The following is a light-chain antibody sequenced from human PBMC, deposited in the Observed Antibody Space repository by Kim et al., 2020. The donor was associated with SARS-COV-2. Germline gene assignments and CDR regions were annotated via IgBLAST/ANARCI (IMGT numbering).Light chain of an antibody. Sequence: SYELTQPPSVSVAPGRTAMITCGADDIGRKSVHWYQQKPGQAPVLVILYDNKRPSGIPERFSGSNSGSTATLTISGVEAGDAADYYCQVWDGSSDHWVFGGGTKLTVL. CDR3: QVWDGSSDHWV. CDR2: YDN. CDR1: DIGRKS. V-gene: IGLV3-21*04. J-gene: IGLJ3*02.